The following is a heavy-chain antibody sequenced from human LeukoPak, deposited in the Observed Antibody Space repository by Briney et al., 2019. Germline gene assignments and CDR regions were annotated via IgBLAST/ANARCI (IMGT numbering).Heavy chain of an antibody. CDR3: ARLNSSAFDFDY. Sequence: PSETLSLTCTVSGYSINTGDYWGWIRQTPGKGLEWIGNIYHSGSTYYNPSLKSRVTILVDTSENQFSLKLISVTAADTAVYYCARLNSSAFDFDYWGQGTLVTVSS. CDR2: IYHSGST. J-gene: IGHJ4*02. D-gene: IGHD6-19*01. CDR1: GYSINTGDY. V-gene: IGHV4-38-2*02.